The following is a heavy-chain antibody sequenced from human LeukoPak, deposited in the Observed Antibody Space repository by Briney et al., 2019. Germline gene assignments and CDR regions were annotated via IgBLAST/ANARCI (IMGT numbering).Heavy chain of an antibody. V-gene: IGHV3-7*05. CDR1: ALTFSSSW. Sequence: GGSLRLSCAASALTFSSSWMSWVRQAPGKGLEWVANINQDGGEKYYMDSVKGRCTISRDNAKNALYLQMDSLRAEDTAVYYCARDRGCNYWSQGTLVTVSA. J-gene: IGHJ4*02. CDR3: ARDRGCNY. CDR2: INQDGGEK.